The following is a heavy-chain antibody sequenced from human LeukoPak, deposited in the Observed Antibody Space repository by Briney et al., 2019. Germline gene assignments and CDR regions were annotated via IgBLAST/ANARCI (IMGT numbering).Heavy chain of an antibody. V-gene: IGHV5-51*01. CDR1: GYNFTSYW. D-gene: IGHD1-1*01. CDR2: IYSGDSDI. Sequence: GESLKISCKGSGYNFTSYWIGWVRQMPGKGLEWMGIIYSGDSDIRYSPSFQGQVTISADKSISTAYLQWSSLKASDTAMYYCARHETGPYFDYWGQGTLVTVSS. CDR3: ARHETGPYFDY. J-gene: IGHJ4*02.